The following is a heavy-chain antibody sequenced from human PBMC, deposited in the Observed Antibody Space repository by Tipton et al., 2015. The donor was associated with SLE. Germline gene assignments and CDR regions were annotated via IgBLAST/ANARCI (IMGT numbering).Heavy chain of an antibody. CDR1: GGSISSSSYY. V-gene: IGHV4-39*07. J-gene: IGHJ4*02. D-gene: IGHD6-25*01. CDR3: ARQRAV. Sequence: TLSLTCTVSGGSISSSSYYWGWIRQPPGKGLEWIGEINHSGSTNYNPSLKSRVTISVDTSKNQFSLKLSSVTAADTAVHYCARQRAVWGQGTLVTVSS. CDR2: INHSGST.